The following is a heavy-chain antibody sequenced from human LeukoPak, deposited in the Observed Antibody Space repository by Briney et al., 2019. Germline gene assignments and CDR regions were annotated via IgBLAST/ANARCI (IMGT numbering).Heavy chain of an antibody. D-gene: IGHD2-8*01. CDR3: ARGFVLSGGVDY. Sequence: GGSLRLSCAASGFTVSSNYMSWVRQAPGKGLEWVSVIYSGGSTYYADSVKGRLTIFRDNSKNTLYLQMNSLRAEDTAVYYCARGFVLSGGVDYWGQGTLVTVSS. CDR2: IYSGGST. CDR1: GFTVSSNY. J-gene: IGHJ4*02. V-gene: IGHV3-53*01.